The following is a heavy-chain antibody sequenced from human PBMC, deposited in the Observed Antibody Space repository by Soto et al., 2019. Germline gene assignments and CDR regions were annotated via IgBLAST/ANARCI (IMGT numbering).Heavy chain of an antibody. Sequence: QVQLVESGGGVVQPGRSLRLSCAASGFTFSSYGMHWVRQAPGKGLEWVAVISYDGSNKYYADSVKGGFTISRDNSKNTLDLQRNRLRAEDTAVYNCAQAARGSGNPNYYYYYGMDVWGQGTTVTGFS. CDR1: GFTFSSYG. D-gene: IGHD2-15*01. CDR3: AQAARGSGNPNYYYYYGMDV. V-gene: IGHV3-30*18. J-gene: IGHJ6*02. CDR2: ISYDGSNK.